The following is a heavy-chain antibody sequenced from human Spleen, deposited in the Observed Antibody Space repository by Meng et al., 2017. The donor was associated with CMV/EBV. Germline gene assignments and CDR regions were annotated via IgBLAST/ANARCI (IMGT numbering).Heavy chain of an antibody. D-gene: IGHD2-2*01. CDR2: IKQDGSEK. CDR3: AKDLTVVVPAAIWFDP. Sequence: GESLKISCAASGFTFSSYWMSWVRQAPGKGLEWVANIKQDGSEKYYVDSVKGRFTISRDNSKNTLFLQMDSLRAEDTAVYYCAKDLTVVVPAAIWFDPWGQGTLVTVSS. J-gene: IGHJ5*02. V-gene: IGHV3-7*03. CDR1: GFTFSSYW.